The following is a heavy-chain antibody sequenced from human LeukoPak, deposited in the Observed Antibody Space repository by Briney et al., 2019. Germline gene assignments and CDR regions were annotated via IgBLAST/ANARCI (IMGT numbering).Heavy chain of an antibody. Sequence: GASVKVSCKASGYTFTSYGINWVRQAPGQGLEWMGWISAYNGNTNCAQKLQDRVTMTTDTSTSTAYMELRSLRSDDTAIYYCARMMSIPVAGHRPLFDYWGQGTLVTVSS. CDR3: ARMMSIPVAGHRPLFDY. J-gene: IGHJ4*02. V-gene: IGHV1-18*01. CDR2: ISAYNGNT. D-gene: IGHD6-19*01. CDR1: GYTFTSYG.